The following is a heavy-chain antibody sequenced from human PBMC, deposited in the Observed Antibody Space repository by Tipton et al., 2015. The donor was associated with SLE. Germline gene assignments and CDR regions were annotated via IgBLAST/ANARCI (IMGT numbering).Heavy chain of an antibody. Sequence: QSGAEVKKPGASVRVSCKASGYTFTTYGISWVRQAPGQGLEWMGWISTYNGNTNYAQKLQGRVTMTSDTSTSTAYMELRSLRSEDTAVYYCARVSSAMGYFDLWGRGTLVTVSS. D-gene: IGHD6-19*01. J-gene: IGHJ2*01. CDR1: GYTFTTYG. CDR3: ARVSSAMGYFDL. CDR2: ISTYNGNT. V-gene: IGHV1-18*01.